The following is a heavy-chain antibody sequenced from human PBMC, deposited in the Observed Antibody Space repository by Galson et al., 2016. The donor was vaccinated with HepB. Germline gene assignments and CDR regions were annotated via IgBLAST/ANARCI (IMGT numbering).Heavy chain of an antibody. J-gene: IGHJ3*01. CDR2: ISTSGNSM. CDR1: GFTFSDYH. CDR3: ARDLPDEPVEYFDVFDL. V-gene: IGHV3-11*01. D-gene: IGHD1-14*01. Sequence: SLRLSCAASGFTFSDYHMNWIRQAPRKGLEWISYISTSGNSMLYADSVRGRFSISRDNAKKSLYLQMTNLRAVHTAVYYCARDLPDEPVEYFDVFDLWGQGAMVTVSS.